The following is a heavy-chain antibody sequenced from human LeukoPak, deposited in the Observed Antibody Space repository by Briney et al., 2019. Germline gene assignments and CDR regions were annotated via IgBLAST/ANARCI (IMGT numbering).Heavy chain of an antibody. J-gene: IGHJ4*02. Sequence: GGSLRLSCAASGFTFSDHYMDWVRQAPGKGLKWVGRIRNKASSYTTEYPASVKGRFTISRDDSKNSLYLQMNSLKTEDTAVYYCARGGSSSSWYPFDYWGQGTLVTVSS. D-gene: IGHD6-13*01. CDR3: ARGGSSSSWYPFDY. CDR1: GFTFSDHY. V-gene: IGHV3-72*01. CDR2: IRNKASSYTT.